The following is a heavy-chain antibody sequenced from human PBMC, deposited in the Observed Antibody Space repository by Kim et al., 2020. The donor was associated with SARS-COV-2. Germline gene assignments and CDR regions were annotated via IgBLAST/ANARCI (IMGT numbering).Heavy chain of an antibody. V-gene: IGHV5-51*01. J-gene: IGHJ5*02. D-gene: IGHD1-26*01. CDR3: AALSGSNWFDP. Sequence: TRYSPSFQGQVTISADKSISTAYLQWSSLKASDTAMYYCAALSGSNWFDPWGQGTLVTVSS. CDR2: T.